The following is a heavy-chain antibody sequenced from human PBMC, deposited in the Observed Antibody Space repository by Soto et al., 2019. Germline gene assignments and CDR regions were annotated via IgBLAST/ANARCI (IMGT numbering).Heavy chain of an antibody. Sequence: SETLSLTCAVSGGSISSSNWWSWVRQPPGKGLEWIGEIYHSGSTNYNPSLKSRVTISVDKSKNQLSLKLSSVTAADTAVYYCARDRGGWEAAAVRFNWFDPWGQGTLVTVSS. D-gene: IGHD6-13*01. CDR3: ARDRGGWEAAAVRFNWFDP. CDR1: GGSISSSNW. V-gene: IGHV4-4*02. CDR2: IYHSGST. J-gene: IGHJ5*02.